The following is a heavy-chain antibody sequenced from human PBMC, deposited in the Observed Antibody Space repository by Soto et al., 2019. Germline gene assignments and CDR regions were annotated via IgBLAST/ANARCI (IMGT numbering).Heavy chain of an antibody. J-gene: IGHJ2*01. CDR3: ARVVTVVKSFHYWYFDL. CDR2: IIPIFGTT. D-gene: IGHD2-2*01. CDR1: GVTFSSYA. Sequence: QVKLVQSGAEVKKPGSSVKVSCKASGVTFSSYAISWVRQAPGQGLEWMGGIIPIFGTTNYAQKFQGRVTITADESTSTAYMELSSLRSEDTAVYYCARVVTVVKSFHYWYFDLWGRGTLVTVSS. V-gene: IGHV1-69*12.